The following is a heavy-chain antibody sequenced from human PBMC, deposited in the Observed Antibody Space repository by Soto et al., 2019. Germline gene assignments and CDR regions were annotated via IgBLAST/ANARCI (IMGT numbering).Heavy chain of an antibody. D-gene: IGHD4-17*01. CDR1: GFTFSRYS. V-gene: IGHV3-21*01. CDR3: ARGNGEYPGAFDI. CDR2: ISSSSSYI. J-gene: IGHJ3*02. Sequence: EVQLVESGGGLVKPGGSLRLSCAASGFTFSRYSMNWVRQAPGTGLEWVSAISSSSSYIYYADSVKGRFTISRDNDKNSLYLQMNSLRAEDTAVYDCARGNGEYPGAFDIWGQGTMVTVSS.